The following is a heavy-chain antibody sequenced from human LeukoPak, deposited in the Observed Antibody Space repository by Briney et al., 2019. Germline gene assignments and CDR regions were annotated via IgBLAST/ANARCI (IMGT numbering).Heavy chain of an antibody. CDR2: ISDNNNNT. V-gene: IGHV1-18*01. CDR3: ARALNHTFDY. CDR1: GYSFTTYG. Sequence: ASVKVSCKASGYSFTTYGISWVRQAPGQGLEWMGWISDNNNNTDNVQKLQGRVTMTTDTSTSTAYMELRSLRSDDTAVYYCARALNHTFDYWGQGTLVTVSS. J-gene: IGHJ4*02. D-gene: IGHD1-14*01.